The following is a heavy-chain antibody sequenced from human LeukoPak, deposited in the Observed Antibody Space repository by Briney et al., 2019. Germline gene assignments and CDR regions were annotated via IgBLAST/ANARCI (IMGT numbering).Heavy chain of an antibody. Sequence: SPSETLSLTCTVSGGSISSYYWSWVRQSPEGGLEWMGFIYYSGRTYYNPSLKGRATISVDTSKNQFSLSLNSVTAADTAVYYCVRESDWLFDHWGPGTLVTVSS. J-gene: IGHJ4*02. CDR2: IYYSGRT. V-gene: IGHV4-59*01. D-gene: IGHD3-9*01. CDR3: VRESDWLFDH. CDR1: GGSISSYY.